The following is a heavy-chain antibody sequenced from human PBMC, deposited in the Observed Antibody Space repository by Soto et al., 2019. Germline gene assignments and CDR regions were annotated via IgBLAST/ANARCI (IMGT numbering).Heavy chain of an antibody. CDR2: INPSGGST. D-gene: IGHD6-19*01. Sequence: ASVKVSCKASGYTFTSYYMHWVRQAPGQGLEWMGIINPSGGSTSYAQKFQGRVTMTRDTSTSTVYMELSSLRSEDTAVYYCARDMEKQWLALGSFDYWGQGTLVTVSS. V-gene: IGHV1-46*01. J-gene: IGHJ4*02. CDR3: ARDMEKQWLALGSFDY. CDR1: GYTFTSYY.